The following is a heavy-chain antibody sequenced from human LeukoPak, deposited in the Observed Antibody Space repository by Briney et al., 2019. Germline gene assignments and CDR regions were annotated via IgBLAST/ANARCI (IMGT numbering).Heavy chain of an antibody. CDR3: ARDWEMGYFDY. J-gene: IGHJ4*02. CDR2: IIPIFGTA. CDR1: GGTFSSYA. Sequence: ASVKVSCKASGGTFSSYAISWVRQAPGQGLEWMGRIIPIFGTANYAQKFQGRVTITTDESTSTAYMELSSLRSEDTAVYYCARDWEMGYFDYWGQGTRVTVSS. V-gene: IGHV1-69*05. D-gene: IGHD5-24*01.